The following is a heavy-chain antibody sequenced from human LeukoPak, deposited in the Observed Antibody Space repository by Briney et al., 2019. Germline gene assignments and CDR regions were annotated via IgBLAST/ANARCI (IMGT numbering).Heavy chain of an antibody. J-gene: IGHJ4*02. Sequence: GGSLRLSCAASGFTFSSYAMHWVRQAPGKGLEWVAVISYDGSNKYYADSVKGRFTISRDNSKNTLYLQMNSLRAEDTAVYYCARAVSWGYCSGGSCPGRLDYWGQGTLVTVSS. D-gene: IGHD2-15*01. CDR2: ISYDGSNK. CDR3: ARAVSWGYCSGGSCPGRLDY. CDR1: GFTFSSYA. V-gene: IGHV3-30-3*01.